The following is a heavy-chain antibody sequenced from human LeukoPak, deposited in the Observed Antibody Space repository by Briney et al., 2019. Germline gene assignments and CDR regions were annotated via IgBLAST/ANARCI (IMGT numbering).Heavy chain of an antibody. Sequence: GGSLRLSCAASGFTFDDYAMHWVRQAPGKGLEWVSDINRNSGSIGYADSVKGRFTISRDNAKNSLYLQMNSLRAEDTALYYCAKEYYDILTGYPSGAFDIWGQGTMVTVSS. CDR1: GFTFDDYA. J-gene: IGHJ3*02. V-gene: IGHV3-9*01. CDR3: AKEYYDILTGYPSGAFDI. D-gene: IGHD3-9*01. CDR2: INRNSGSI.